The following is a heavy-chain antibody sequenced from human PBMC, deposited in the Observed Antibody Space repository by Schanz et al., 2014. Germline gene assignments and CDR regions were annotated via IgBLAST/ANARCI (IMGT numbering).Heavy chain of an antibody. V-gene: IGHV1-46*01. CDR3: ARERPRKGDFDY. CDR2: INPSGGNA. CDR1: GNIFTNYY. J-gene: IGHJ4*02. Sequence: QLQLVQSGAEVKRPGASAKVTCKASGNIFTNYYIHWVRQAPGQGLEWMGIINPSGGNANYARKFQGRVTMTRDTSTDTVYLEVRSLRSEDTAVYYCARERPRKGDFDYWGPGTLVTVSS. D-gene: IGHD1-26*01.